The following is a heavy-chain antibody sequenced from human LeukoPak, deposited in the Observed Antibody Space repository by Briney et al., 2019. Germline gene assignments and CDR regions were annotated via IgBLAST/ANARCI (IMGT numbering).Heavy chain of an antibody. CDR1: GFVFRSYP. CDR3: ETAIQLRPF. Sequence: GGSLRLSCAASGFVFRSYPMQWVRQAPGKGLEWVTTISYDGNHIFYADSVKGRFTISRDNSKNTLYLQMNGLRPEDTAVYYCETAIQLRPFWGQGTLVTVSS. J-gene: IGHJ4*02. CDR2: ISYDGNHI. V-gene: IGHV3-30*04. D-gene: IGHD1-1*01.